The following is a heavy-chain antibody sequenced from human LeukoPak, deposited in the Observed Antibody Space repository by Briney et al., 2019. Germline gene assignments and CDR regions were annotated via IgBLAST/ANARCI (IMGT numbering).Heavy chain of an antibody. Sequence: GGSLRLSCAASGFTFSSYGMHWVRQAPGKGLEWVAVISYDGSNKYYADSVKGRFTISRDNSKNTLYLQMNSLRAEDTAVYYCAKEFQYSSPGHYYYYGMDVWGQGTTVTVSS. V-gene: IGHV3-30*18. CDR2: ISYDGSNK. J-gene: IGHJ6*02. D-gene: IGHD6-6*01. CDR1: GFTFSSYG. CDR3: AKEFQYSSPGHYYYYGMDV.